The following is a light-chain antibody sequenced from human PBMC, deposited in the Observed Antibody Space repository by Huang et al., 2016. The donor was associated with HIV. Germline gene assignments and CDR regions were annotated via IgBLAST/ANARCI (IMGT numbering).Light chain of an antibody. CDR3: QQYGSSPGT. CDR2: EAS. V-gene: IGKV3D-20*01. Sequence: EIVLTQSPATLSLSPGERATLSCGASQRGSSSYLAWYQQKPGLAPRLLIYEASSSAPGIPDRFSGSGSGTDFTLTISRLEPEDFAVYYCQQYGSSPGTFGQGTKVEIK. J-gene: IGKJ1*01. CDR1: QRGSSSY.